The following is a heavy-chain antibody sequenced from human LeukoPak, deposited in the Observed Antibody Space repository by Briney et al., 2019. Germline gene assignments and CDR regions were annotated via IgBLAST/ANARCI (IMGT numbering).Heavy chain of an antibody. CDR1: GFVFCSYW. Sequence: GGSLRLSCAASGFVFCSYWMSWVRQAPGKGLEWVAKIKQDGSEKYYMDSVKGRFTISRDNAQNSLSLQMNSLRAEDTAEYYCAREVDYRAFDIWGRGTMVTVSS. J-gene: IGHJ3*02. CDR3: AREVDYRAFDI. V-gene: IGHV3-7*01. CDR2: IKQDGSEK. D-gene: IGHD3-10*01.